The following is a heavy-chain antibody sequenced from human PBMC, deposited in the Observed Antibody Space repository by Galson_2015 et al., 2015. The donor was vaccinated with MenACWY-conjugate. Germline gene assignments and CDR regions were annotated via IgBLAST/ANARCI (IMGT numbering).Heavy chain of an antibody. Sequence: SLRLSCAASGFTFSSYAMSWVRQAPGKGLEWVSIVSDSGGSTNYADSVKGRFTISRDNSKNTLYLQMNSLRAEDTAVYYCARALGGYCRRKPCPGNYMDVWGKGTTVTVFS. CDR3: ARALGGYCRRKPCPGNYMDV. V-gene: IGHV3-23*01. J-gene: IGHJ6*03. D-gene: IGHD2-15*01. CDR2: VSDSGGST. CDR1: GFTFSSYA.